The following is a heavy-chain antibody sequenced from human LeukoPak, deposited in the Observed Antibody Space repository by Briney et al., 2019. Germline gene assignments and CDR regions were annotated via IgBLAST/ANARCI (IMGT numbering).Heavy chain of an antibody. CDR2: ISGSAGST. V-gene: IGHV3-23*01. CDR3: ARGFLLLGELFYFDY. D-gene: IGHD3-10*01. J-gene: IGHJ4*02. CDR1: GFAFSSSA. Sequence: GGSLRLSCAASGFAFSSSAMSWVRQAPGKGLEWVSAISGSAGSTYYADSVKGRFTISRDTSKNTLYLQMNSLRAEDTAVYYCARGFLLLGELFYFDYWGQGTLVTVSS.